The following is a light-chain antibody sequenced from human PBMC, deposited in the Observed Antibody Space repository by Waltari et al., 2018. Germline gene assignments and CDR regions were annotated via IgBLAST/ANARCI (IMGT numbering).Light chain of an antibody. V-gene: IGKV3-20*01. CDR2: HTS. CDR1: QSIVKY. CDR3: QHYVRLPAT. J-gene: IGKJ1*01. Sequence: EIMLTQSPGTLSLSPGDRATLSCKASQSIVKYLAWYQQKPGQAPRLLIYHTSIRATGIPDRFGGSGSETDFSLTISRLEPEDFAVYYCQHYVRLPATFGQGTNVEIK.